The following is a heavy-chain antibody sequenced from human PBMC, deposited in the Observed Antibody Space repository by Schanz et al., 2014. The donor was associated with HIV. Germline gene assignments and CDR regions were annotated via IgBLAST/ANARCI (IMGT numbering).Heavy chain of an antibody. CDR1: GGTFMTYA. CDR2: IIPVFGTT. J-gene: IGHJ6*02. V-gene: IGHV1-69*06. D-gene: IGHD1-26*01. Sequence: QVQLVQSGAEVKKPGSSVKVSCKASGGTFMTYAISWVRQAPGQGLEWMGGIIPVFGTTNYAQKFQGRVTMTTDTSTSTAYMELRSLRSDDTAVYYCARGEVPSLGMDVWGQGTTVTVSS. CDR3: ARGEVPSLGMDV.